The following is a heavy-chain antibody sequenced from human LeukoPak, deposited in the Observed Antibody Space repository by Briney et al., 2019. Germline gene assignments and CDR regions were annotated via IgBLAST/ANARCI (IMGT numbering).Heavy chain of an antibody. J-gene: IGHJ4*02. CDR3: ARQGYYDRSGYYS. Sequence: GGSLRLSCAASGLTFSSYWMSWVRQAPWKGLEWVASIKHDESEKYYVGSLKGRITISRDNAKNSLFLQMNSLRAEDTAVYYCARQGYYDRSGYYSWGQGTLVTVSS. D-gene: IGHD3-22*01. CDR2: IKHDESEK. CDR1: GLTFSSYW. V-gene: IGHV3-7*01.